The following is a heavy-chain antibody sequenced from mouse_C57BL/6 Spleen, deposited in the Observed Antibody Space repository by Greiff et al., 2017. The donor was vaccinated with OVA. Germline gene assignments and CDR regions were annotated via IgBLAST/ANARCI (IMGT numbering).Heavy chain of an antibody. D-gene: IGHD2-2*01. CDR1: GFTFSDYG. Sequence: EVKLMESGGGLVKPGGSLKLSCAASGFTFSDYGMHWVRQAPEKGLEWVAYISSGSSTIYYADTVKGRFTISRDNAKNTLFLQMTSLRSEDTAMYYCTRSIYYGYDGGFAYWGQGTMVTVSA. V-gene: IGHV5-17*01. CDR2: ISSGSSTI. CDR3: TRSIYYGYDGGFAY. J-gene: IGHJ3*01.